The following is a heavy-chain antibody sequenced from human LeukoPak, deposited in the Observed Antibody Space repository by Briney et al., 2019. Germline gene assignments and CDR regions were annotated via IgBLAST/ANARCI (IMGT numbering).Heavy chain of an antibody. CDR1: GFTFSSYS. CDR3: ARVPTVTLDFFDP. V-gene: IGHV3-21*01. D-gene: IGHD4-11*01. J-gene: IGHJ5*02. CDR2: ISSSSSYI. Sequence: PGGSLRLSCAASGFTFSSYSMNWVRQAPGKGLEWVSSISSSSSYIYYADSVKGRFTISRDNAKNSLYLQMNSLRAEDTAVYYCARVPTVTLDFFDPWGQGTLVTVSS.